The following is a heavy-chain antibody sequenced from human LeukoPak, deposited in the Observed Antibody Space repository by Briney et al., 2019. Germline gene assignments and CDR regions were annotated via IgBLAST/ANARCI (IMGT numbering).Heavy chain of an antibody. V-gene: IGHV4-34*01. CDR1: GGSFSGYY. Sequence: PSETLSLTCAVYGGSFSGYYWSWIRQPPGKGLEWIGEINHSGSTNYNPSLKSRVTISVDTYKNQLSLKLSSVTAADTDVYYCARVKGRGYSYHFDYWGQGTLVTVSS. CDR2: INHSGST. J-gene: IGHJ4*02. D-gene: IGHD5-18*01. CDR3: ARVKGRGYSYHFDY.